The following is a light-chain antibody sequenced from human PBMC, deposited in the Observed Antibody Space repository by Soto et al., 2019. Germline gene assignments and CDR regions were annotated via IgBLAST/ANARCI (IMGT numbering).Light chain of an antibody. CDR1: QSLSSN. CDR3: QQYNNWPPYT. V-gene: IGKV3-15*01. J-gene: IGKJ2*01. Sequence: EIVMTQSPGTLSVSPGERATLSCRASQSLSSNLAWYQQKPGQAPRLPIYGASTRATGIPARFSGSGSGTEFTLTISSLQSEDFAVYYCQQYNNWPPYTFGQGTKLEIK. CDR2: GAS.